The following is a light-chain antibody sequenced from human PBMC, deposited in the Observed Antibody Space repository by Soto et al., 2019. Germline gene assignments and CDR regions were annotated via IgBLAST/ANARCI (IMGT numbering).Light chain of an antibody. CDR3: QHRST. CDR2: DAS. J-gene: IGKJ5*01. CDR1: QSVRNY. Sequence: ETVLTQSPATLSLSPGERVTLSCRASQSVRNYLAWYQQKPGQAPRLLIYDASNRATGIPARFRGSGSGADFTLTITSLETEDFAVYYCQHRSTFGQGTRLEI. V-gene: IGKV3-11*01.